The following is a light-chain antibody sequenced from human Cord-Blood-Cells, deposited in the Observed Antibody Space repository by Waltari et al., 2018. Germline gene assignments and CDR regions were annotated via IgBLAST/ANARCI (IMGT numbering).Light chain of an antibody. Sequence: EIVLTQSPGTLSLSPGERATLSCRASQSVSSSYLAWYQQKPGQAPRLLIYGASSRATGIPDRVSGSGSGTDFTLTISRLEPEDFAVYYCHQYGSSPQTFGQGTKVEIK. CDR1: QSVSSSY. V-gene: IGKV3-20*01. CDR3: HQYGSSPQT. CDR2: GAS. J-gene: IGKJ1*01.